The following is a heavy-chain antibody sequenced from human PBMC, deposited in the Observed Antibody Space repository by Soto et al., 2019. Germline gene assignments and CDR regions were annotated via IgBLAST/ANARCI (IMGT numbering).Heavy chain of an antibody. CDR3: ARGSGIVALPGELEDVNYDY. J-gene: IGHJ4*02. V-gene: IGHV4-34*01. CDR2: INESGST. Sequence: QVQLQQWGAGLVKPSETLSLSCAVYGQSFSGHSWAWIRQPPGKGLAWIGEINESGSTYYNPSLKSRVTISKDTSKNHFSLKLSSVSAADTAAYFCARGSGIVALPGELEDVNYDYWGQGTLVNVSS. CDR1: GQSFSGHS. D-gene: IGHD1-1*01.